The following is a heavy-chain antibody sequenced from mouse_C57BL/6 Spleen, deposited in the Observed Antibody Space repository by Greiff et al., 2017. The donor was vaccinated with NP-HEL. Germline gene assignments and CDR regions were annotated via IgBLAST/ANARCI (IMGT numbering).Heavy chain of an antibody. CDR1: GYTFTSYG. CDR3: ARGNYGSSYRYFDV. V-gene: IGHV1-81*01. D-gene: IGHD1-1*01. CDR2: IYPRSGNT. Sequence: QVQLKESGAELARPGASVKLSCKASGYTFTSYGISWVKQRTGQGLEWIGEIYPRSGNTYYNEKFKGKATLTADKSSSTAYMELRSLTSEDSAVYFCARGNYGSSYRYFDVWGTGTTVTVSS. J-gene: IGHJ1*03.